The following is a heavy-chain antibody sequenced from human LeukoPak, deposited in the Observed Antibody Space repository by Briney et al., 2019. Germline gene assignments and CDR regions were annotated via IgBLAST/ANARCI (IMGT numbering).Heavy chain of an antibody. CDR1: GFTFSSYS. Sequence: GGSLRLSCAASGFTFSSYSMNWVRQAPGKVLEWVSSISSSSSYIYYADSVKGRFTISRDNAKNSLYLQMNSLRAEDTAVYTRGAGTGWRFDSWGQGTLITVSS. V-gene: IGHV3-21*01. J-gene: IGHJ4*02. CDR3: GAGTGWRFDS. CDR2: ISSSSSYI. D-gene: IGHD6-19*01.